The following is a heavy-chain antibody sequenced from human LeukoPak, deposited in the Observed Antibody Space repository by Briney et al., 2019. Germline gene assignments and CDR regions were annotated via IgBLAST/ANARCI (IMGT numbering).Heavy chain of an antibody. D-gene: IGHD2-15*01. CDR1: GFTFSSYG. V-gene: IGHV3-48*04. CDR2: ISSGASTI. J-gene: IGHJ6*02. Sequence: QPGRSLRLSCAASGFTFSSYGMHWVRQAPGKGLEWVSYISSGASTIYYADSVKGRFTISRDNAKKSVYLQMSSLRAEDTAVYYCARIFYYYGMDVWGQGTTVTVSS. CDR3: ARIFYYYGMDV.